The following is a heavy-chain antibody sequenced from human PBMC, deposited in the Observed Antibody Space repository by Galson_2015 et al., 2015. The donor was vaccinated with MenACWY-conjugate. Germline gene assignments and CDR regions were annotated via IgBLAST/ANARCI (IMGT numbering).Heavy chain of an antibody. Sequence: SVKVSCKASRASVNSHAVSWVRQAPGQGLEWMGGTIPMYGTANYAQRFQGRVTIIADGSTNTAYMELSSLRPEDTAVYYCARFAKFYCDTTVGYCFEDWGQGALVSVAS. CDR3: ARFAKFYCDTTVGYCFED. CDR1: RASVNSHA. CDR2: TIPMYGTA. D-gene: IGHD3-22*01. J-gene: IGHJ4*02. V-gene: IGHV1-69*13.